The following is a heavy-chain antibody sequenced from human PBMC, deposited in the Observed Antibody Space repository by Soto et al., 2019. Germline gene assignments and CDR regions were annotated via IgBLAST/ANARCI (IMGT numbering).Heavy chain of an antibody. CDR1: GFTFDDYA. CDR2: TSWNSGSI. V-gene: IGHV3-9*01. D-gene: IGHD5-12*01. CDR3: AKDGVDIVATITGAGWNYFDY. Sequence: GGSLRLSCAASGFTFDDYAMHWVRQAPGKGLEWVSGTSWNSGSIGYADSVKGRFTISRDNAKNSLYLQMNSLRAEDTALYYCAKDGVDIVATITGAGWNYFDYWGQGTLVTVSS. J-gene: IGHJ4*02.